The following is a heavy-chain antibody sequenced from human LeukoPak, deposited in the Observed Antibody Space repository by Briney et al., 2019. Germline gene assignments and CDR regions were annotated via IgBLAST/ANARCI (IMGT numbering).Heavy chain of an antibody. CDR3: ATSHDVKTAPYDL. CDR1: GGSISSYC. CDR2: IYPSGST. D-gene: IGHD2-21*01. J-gene: IGHJ5*02. Sequence: SETLSLTCTVSGGSISSYCWSWVRQPPGKGLEWIGYIYPSGSTDYNPSFKSRVTMSVDTSKNQLSMELRFLTAADTAVYYCATSHDVKTAPYDLWGQGTLVTVSS. V-gene: IGHV4-4*09.